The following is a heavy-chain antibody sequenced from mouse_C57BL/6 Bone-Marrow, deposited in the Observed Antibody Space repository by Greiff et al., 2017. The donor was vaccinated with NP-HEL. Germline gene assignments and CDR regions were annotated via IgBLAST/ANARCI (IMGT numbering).Heavy chain of an antibody. CDR3: ARSAYYYGSSYGDY. J-gene: IGHJ4*01. CDR1: GYAFSSYW. D-gene: IGHD1-1*01. CDR2: IYPGDGDT. Sequence: QVQLQQSGAELVKPGASVKISCKASGYAFSSYWMNWVKQRPGKGLEWIGQIYPGDGDTNYNGKFKGKATLTADKSSSTAYMQLSSLTSEDSAVYFCARSAYYYGSSYGDYWGQGTSVTVSS. V-gene: IGHV1-80*01.